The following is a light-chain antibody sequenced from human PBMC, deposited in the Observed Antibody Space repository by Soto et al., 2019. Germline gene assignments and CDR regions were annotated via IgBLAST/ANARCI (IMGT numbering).Light chain of an antibody. CDR2: GAS. J-gene: IGKJ2*01. V-gene: IGKV3-15*01. Sequence: EIVMTQSPATLSVSPGVRATLSCRTSQSVSSKLAWYQQKPGQAPRLLIYGASTRATGIPARFSGSGSGTEFTLTISSLQSEDFAVYYCQQYNNWPYTFGQGTKLEIK. CDR1: QSVSSK. CDR3: QQYNNWPYT.